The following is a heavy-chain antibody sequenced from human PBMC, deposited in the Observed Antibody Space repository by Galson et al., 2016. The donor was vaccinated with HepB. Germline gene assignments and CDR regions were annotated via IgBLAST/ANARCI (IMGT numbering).Heavy chain of an antibody. D-gene: IGHD6-13*01. J-gene: IGHJ6*02. CDR1: GITFSDYS. CDR2: ISTSGSSI. CDR3: ATMAAAGRSRKGFYYYGMDV. Sequence: SLRLFCAASGITFSDYSISWVRQAPGKGLEWISYISTSGSSIYHADSVKGRFTISRDNGKNSLYLQMDSLRDEDTAVYYCATMAAAGRSRKGFYYYGMDVWGQGTTVTVSS. V-gene: IGHV3-48*02.